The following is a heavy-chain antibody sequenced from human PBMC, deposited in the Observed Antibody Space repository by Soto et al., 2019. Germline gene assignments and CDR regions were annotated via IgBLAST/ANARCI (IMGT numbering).Heavy chain of an antibody. CDR1: GFTFSKYA. J-gene: IGHJ4*02. CDR3: AKDDVAGDGLWRVSD. CDR2: ITGSGNTI. Sequence: DVQLLESGGGLVQPGGSLRLSCVASGFTFSKYAMIWVRQAPGKVQEWVSGITGSGNTIEYADSVKGRFSISRDNSKNTVDLQRNGLRAEYTAMYYCAKDDVAGDGLWRVSDWGQGTLVTVS. D-gene: IGHD2-21*02. V-gene: IGHV3-23*01.